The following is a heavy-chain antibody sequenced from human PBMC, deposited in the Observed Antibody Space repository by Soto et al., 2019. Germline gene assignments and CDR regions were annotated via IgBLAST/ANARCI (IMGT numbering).Heavy chain of an antibody. Sequence: QVQLQESGPGLVKPSQTLSLTCTVSGGSIHSADYYLTWFRQGPGTGLEGIGYIYYSGSTYYNPSLKSRLTISIATSTNQCSLKLSSVTAADTAVYYCATHPYYDFYSGDYMDYWGQGTLITVSS. D-gene: IGHD3-3*01. CDR3: ATHPYYDFYSGDYMDY. CDR2: IYYSGST. V-gene: IGHV4-30-4*01. J-gene: IGHJ4*02. CDR1: GGSIHSADYY.